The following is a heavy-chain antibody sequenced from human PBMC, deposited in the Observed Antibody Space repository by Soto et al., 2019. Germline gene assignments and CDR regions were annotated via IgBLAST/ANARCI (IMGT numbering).Heavy chain of an antibody. V-gene: IGHV1-3*01. J-gene: IGHJ4*02. CDR1: GYTFTSYA. D-gene: IGHD3-3*01. CDR3: ARDPLDFWSGYLDY. CDR2: INAGNGNT. Sequence: QVQLVQSGAEVKKPGASVQVSCKASGYTFTSYAMHWVRQAPGQRLEWMGWINAGNGNTKYSQKFQGRVTITRDTSASTAYMELSSLRSEDTAVYYCARDPLDFWSGYLDYWGQGTLVTVSS.